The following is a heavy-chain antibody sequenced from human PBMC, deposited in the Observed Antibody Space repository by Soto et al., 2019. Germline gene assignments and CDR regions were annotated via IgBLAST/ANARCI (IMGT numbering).Heavy chain of an antibody. CDR1: GFTFSSYA. D-gene: IGHD6-19*01. J-gene: IGHJ4*02. V-gene: IGHV3-23*01. Sequence: EVQLLESGGGLVQPGGSLRLSCAASGFTFSSYAMSWVRQAPGKGLEWVSAISGSGGSTYYADSVKSRFTISRDNSKNTLYLQMNSLRAEDTAVYYCAKDLLTGYSSGWLFDYWGQGTLVTVSS. CDR2: ISGSGGST. CDR3: AKDLLTGYSSGWLFDY.